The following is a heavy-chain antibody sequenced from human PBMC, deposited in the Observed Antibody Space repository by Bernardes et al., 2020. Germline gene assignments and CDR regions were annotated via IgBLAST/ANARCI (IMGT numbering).Heavy chain of an antibody. Sequence: VESLCLSCAASSYGMNWVRQAPGKGLEWVSFITDTGGGTLYADSVKGRFTVSRDISRNTVYLQMSSLRVEDTAVYYCAKGAWYCSGSSCPRILGYSYYYMDVWGKGTTVTVSS. J-gene: IGHJ6*03. CDR3: AKGAWYCSGSSCPRILGYSYYYMDV. CDR1: SYG. V-gene: IGHV3-23*01. D-gene: IGHD2-15*01. CDR2: ITDTGGGT.